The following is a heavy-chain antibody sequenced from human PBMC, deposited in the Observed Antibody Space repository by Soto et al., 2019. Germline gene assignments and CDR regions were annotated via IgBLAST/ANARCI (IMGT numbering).Heavy chain of an antibody. J-gene: IGHJ4*02. Sequence: ASVKVSCKASGGTFSSYAISWVRQAPGQGLEWMGGIIPIFGTANYAQKFQGRVTITADESTSTAYMELSSLRSEDTAVYYCAICGTPYDSSLYCPFDYWGQGTLVTVSS. V-gene: IGHV1-69*13. CDR3: AICGTPYDSSLYCPFDY. D-gene: IGHD3-22*01. CDR2: IIPIFGTA. CDR1: GGTFSSYA.